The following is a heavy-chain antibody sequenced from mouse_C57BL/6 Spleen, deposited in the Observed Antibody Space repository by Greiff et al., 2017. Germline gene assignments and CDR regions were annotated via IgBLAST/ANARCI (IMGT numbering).Heavy chain of an antibody. CDR1: GFTFSDYY. D-gene: IGHD4-1*01. CDR3: ARAKLGDYAMDY. J-gene: IGHJ4*01. Sequence: EVMLVESEGGLVQPGSSMKLSCTASGFTFSDYYMAWVRQVPEKGLEWVANINYDGSSTYYLDSLKSRFIISRDNAKNILYLQMSSLKSEDTATYYCARAKLGDYAMDYWGQGTSVTVSS. V-gene: IGHV5-16*01. CDR2: INYDGSST.